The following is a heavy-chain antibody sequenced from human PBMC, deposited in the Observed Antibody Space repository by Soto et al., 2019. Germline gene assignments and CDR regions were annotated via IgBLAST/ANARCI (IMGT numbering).Heavy chain of an antibody. D-gene: IGHD1-7*01. CDR1: GGTFSSYA. V-gene: IGHV1-69*13. Sequence: SVKVSCKASGGTFSSYAISWVRQAPGQGLEWMGGIIPIFGTANYAQKFQGRVTITADESTSTAYMELSSLRSEDTAVYYCARTSRNWNYVSYFDYWGQGTLVTVSS. CDR2: IIPIFGTA. CDR3: ARTSRNWNYVSYFDY. J-gene: IGHJ4*02.